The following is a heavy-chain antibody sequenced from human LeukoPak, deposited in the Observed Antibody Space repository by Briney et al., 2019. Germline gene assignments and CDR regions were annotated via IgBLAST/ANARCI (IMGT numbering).Heavy chain of an antibody. J-gene: IGHJ4*02. CDR2: IYHSGST. CDR3: ARDSRPNRGEFDY. Sequence: PSETLSLTCTVSGYSISSGYYWGWIRQPPGKGLEWIGSIYHSGSTYYNPSLKSRVTISVDTSKNQFSLKMSSVTGADTAVYYCARDSRPNRGEFDYWGQGTLVTVSS. D-gene: IGHD3-16*01. CDR1: GYSISSGYY. V-gene: IGHV4-38-2*02.